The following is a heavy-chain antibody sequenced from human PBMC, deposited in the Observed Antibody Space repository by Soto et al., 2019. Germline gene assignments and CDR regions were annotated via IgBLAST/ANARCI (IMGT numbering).Heavy chain of an antibody. CDR1: GYTFTHHD. D-gene: IGHD1-26*01. CDR2: INPNSGEA. Sequence: QVQLVQSGAEVKKPGASVRISCTASGYTFTHHDVNWVRQAPGQGREWMGWINPNSGEAVYAQIFQGRVKMTRDTSISTAYMEVSSLGSGDTAMYFCARGIVGGSTRAFDLWGQGTKVTVSS. J-gene: IGHJ3*01. V-gene: IGHV1-8*01. CDR3: ARGIVGGSTRAFDL.